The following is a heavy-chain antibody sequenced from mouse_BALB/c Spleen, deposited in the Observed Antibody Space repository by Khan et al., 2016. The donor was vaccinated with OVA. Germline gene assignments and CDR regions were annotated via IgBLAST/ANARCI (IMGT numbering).Heavy chain of an antibody. Sequence: QVQLQQSGAELVRPGTSVKVSCKASGYAFTNYLIEWVKQRPGQGLEWIGVINPGSGDTNYNEKFKDKASLTADKSSSTAYMQLSSLTSDVSGVYCCSRGGFGGFAYWGQGTLVTVSA. CDR2: INPGSGDT. J-gene: IGHJ3*01. D-gene: IGHD3-1*01. V-gene: IGHV1-54*01. CDR1: GYAFTNYL. CDR3: SRGGFGGFAY.